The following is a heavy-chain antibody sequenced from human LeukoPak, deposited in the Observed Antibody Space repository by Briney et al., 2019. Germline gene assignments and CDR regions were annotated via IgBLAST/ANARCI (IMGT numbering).Heavy chain of an antibody. Sequence: GGSLRLSCAASGLTFSSYSMNWVRQAPGKGLEWVSYISSSSSTIYYADSVKGRFTISRDNAKNSLYLQMNSLRAEDTAVYYCARHHGPAVSPFDYWGQGTLVTVSS. CDR3: ARHHGPAVSPFDY. J-gene: IGHJ4*02. CDR2: ISSSSSTI. D-gene: IGHD1-14*01. CDR1: GLTFSSYS. V-gene: IGHV3-48*04.